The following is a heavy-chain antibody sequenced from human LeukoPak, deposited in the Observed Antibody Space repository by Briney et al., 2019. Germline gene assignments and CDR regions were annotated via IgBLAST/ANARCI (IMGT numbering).Heavy chain of an antibody. CDR1: EFTFSSYA. J-gene: IGHJ4*02. CDR2: ISSSGGST. Sequence: ESGGSLRLSCAASEFTFSSYAMSWVRQAPGKGLEWVSSISSSGGSTSYADSVKGRFTVSRDTSKNTLYLQMNGLRAENTAVYYSGRRSPNYIDYWGQGIQVTVSS. V-gene: IGHV3-23*01. D-gene: IGHD3-10*01. CDR3: GRRSPNYIDY.